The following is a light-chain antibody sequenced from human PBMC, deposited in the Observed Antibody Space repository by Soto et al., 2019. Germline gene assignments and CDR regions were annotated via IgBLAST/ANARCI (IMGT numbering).Light chain of an antibody. V-gene: IGLV4-69*01. J-gene: IGLJ3*02. CDR3: QTWDSGNVM. CDR2: LNSDGSH. Sequence: QLVLTQSPSASASLGASVTLTCILTSGHSSHTIAWHQQQPEKGPRYLMKLNSDGSHSRGGGFPHRFSGSSSGTERFVTFSSQHAEDEDDYCCQTWDSGNVMFGGGTKVTVL. CDR1: SGHSSHT.